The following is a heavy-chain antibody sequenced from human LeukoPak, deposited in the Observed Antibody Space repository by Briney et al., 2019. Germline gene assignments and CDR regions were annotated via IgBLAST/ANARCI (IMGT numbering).Heavy chain of an antibody. Sequence: PSETLSLTCAVYGGSFSGYYWSWIRQPPGKGLEWIGEVNHSGSTNYNPSLKSRVTMSVDTSKNQFSLKLSSVTAADTAVYYCARRVTSFDPWGQGTLVTVSS. J-gene: IGHJ5*02. CDR2: VNHSGST. CDR1: GGSFSGYY. D-gene: IGHD2-2*01. CDR3: ARRVTSFDP. V-gene: IGHV4-34*01.